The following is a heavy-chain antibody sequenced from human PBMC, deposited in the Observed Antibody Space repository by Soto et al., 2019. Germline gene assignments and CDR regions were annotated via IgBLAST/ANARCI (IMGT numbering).Heavy chain of an antibody. J-gene: IGHJ4*02. CDR3: ARIRGWGWLGPNDY. CDR2: IFSNDAK. Sequence: SGPTLVNPTETLTLTCTVSGLSLSNARMSVSWIRQPPGKALEWLAHIFSNDAKSYSASLKNRLTISKDTSKSQVVLTMTKMDPVDTATYYCARIRGWGWLGPNDYWGQGTLVTVSS. D-gene: IGHD3-10*01. V-gene: IGHV2-26*01. CDR1: GLSLSNARMS.